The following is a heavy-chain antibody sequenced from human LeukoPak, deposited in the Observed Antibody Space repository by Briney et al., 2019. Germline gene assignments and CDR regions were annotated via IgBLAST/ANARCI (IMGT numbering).Heavy chain of an antibody. Sequence: SETLSLTCTVSGGSISSSSYYWSWIRQPPGKGLEWIGYIYYSGSTNYNPSLKSRVTISVDTSKNQFSLKLSSVTAADTAVYYCARQRLSTMVRGVTTSYYYYGMDVWGQGTTVTVSS. CDR3: ARQRLSTMVRGVTTSYYYYGMDV. CDR1: GGSISSSSYY. CDR2: IYYSGST. J-gene: IGHJ6*02. D-gene: IGHD3-10*01. V-gene: IGHV4-61*05.